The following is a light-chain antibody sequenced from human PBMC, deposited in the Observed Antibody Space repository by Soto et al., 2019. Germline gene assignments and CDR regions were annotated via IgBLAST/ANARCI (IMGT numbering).Light chain of an antibody. Sequence: DIQMTQSPSTLSASVRDRVTITCRASQSIGSWLAWYQQKPGKAPKFLIYKASNLESGVPSRFSGSGSGTVFTSTISSLQLDDFGTYYCQQYDSYPVTFGGGTKVDLK. CDR1: QSIGSW. J-gene: IGKJ4*01. CDR3: QQYDSYPVT. V-gene: IGKV1-5*03. CDR2: KAS.